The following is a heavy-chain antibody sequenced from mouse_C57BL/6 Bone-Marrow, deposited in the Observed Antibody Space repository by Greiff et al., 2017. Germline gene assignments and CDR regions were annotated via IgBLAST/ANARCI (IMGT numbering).Heavy chain of an antibody. Sequence: EVKVVESGGGLVQPGGSLSLSCAASGFTFTDYYMSWVRQPPGKALEWLGFIRNKANGYTTEYSASVKGRFTISRDNSQSILYLQMNALRAEDSATYYCARYEGLLDYWGQGTTLTVSS. CDR2: IRNKANGYTT. J-gene: IGHJ2*01. CDR1: GFTFTDYY. V-gene: IGHV7-3*01. CDR3: ARYEGLLDY. D-gene: IGHD2-13*01.